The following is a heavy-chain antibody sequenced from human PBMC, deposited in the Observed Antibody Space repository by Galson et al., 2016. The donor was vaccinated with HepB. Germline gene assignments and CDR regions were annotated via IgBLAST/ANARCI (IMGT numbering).Heavy chain of an antibody. D-gene: IGHD6-25*01. Sequence: PALVKPTQTLTLTCTFSGISRSARGEGVSWIRQPPGKALEWLAVIYWNDDEKQYSPSLKTRLTITKDTSRDQVVLTMTDMDPVDTATNYCAHSSSGPRVLYDFWDQGTLVIVSS. CDR3: AHSSSGPRVLYDF. J-gene: IGHJ4*02. V-gene: IGHV2-5*01. CDR2: IYWNDDEK. CDR1: GISRSARGEG.